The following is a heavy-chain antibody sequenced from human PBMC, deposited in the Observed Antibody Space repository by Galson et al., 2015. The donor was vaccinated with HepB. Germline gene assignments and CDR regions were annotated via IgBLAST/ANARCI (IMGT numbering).Heavy chain of an antibody. CDR2: ISSDGSNK. CDR3: AKDNEGYNYDGSAYYWDWYFDL. D-gene: IGHD3-22*01. V-gene: IGHV3-30*18. Sequence: SLRLSCAASGFNFSSYGMHWVRQAPGKGLDWVAVISSDGSNKYYGDSVKGRFTVSRDNSKSTVYLRTNSLRAEDTAVYYCAKDNEGYNYDGSAYYWDWYFDLWGRGTLVSVSS. J-gene: IGHJ2*01. CDR1: GFNFSSYG.